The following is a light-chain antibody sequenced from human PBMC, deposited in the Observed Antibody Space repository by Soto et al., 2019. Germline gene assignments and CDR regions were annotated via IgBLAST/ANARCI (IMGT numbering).Light chain of an antibody. CDR1: SSDGGTYNL. J-gene: IGLJ2*01. V-gene: IGLV2-23*03. CDR2: EGS. CDR3: CLYAGSSTFEV. Sequence: QSALTQPASVSGSPGQSITISCTGSSSDGGTYNLVSWYQQHPGKAPKLMIYEGSKRPSGVSNRFSGSKSGNTASLTISGLQAEDEADYYCCLYAGSSTFEVFGGGTKLTVL.